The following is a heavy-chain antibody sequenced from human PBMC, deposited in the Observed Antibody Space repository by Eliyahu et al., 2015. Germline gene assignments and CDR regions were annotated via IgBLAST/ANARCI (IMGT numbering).Heavy chain of an antibody. Sequence: EVQLLESGGGLVQPGGSXRLSCAAXGFTFSSYAMSWVRQXPGKGLEWVSAISGSGGSTYYADSVKGRFTISRDNSKNTLYLQMNSLRAEDTAVYYCATGRVAVVINYFDYWGQGTLVTVSS. CDR3: ATGRVAVVINYFDY. J-gene: IGHJ4*02. V-gene: IGHV3-23*01. D-gene: IGHD3-22*01. CDR1: GFTFSSYA. CDR2: ISGSGGST.